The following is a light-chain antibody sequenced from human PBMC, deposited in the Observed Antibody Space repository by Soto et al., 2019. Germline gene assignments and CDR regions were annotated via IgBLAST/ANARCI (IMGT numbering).Light chain of an antibody. CDR3: QQYGNSLS. Sequence: EIVLTQSPGTLSFSPGERATLSCRASQSVRNNYLAWYQHIPGQSPRVLIYAASNRATGIPDRFSGSGSGTDFTLTISRLEPEDFAVYYCQQYGNSLSFGQGTKVEIK. CDR1: QSVRNNY. J-gene: IGKJ1*01. CDR2: AAS. V-gene: IGKV3-20*01.